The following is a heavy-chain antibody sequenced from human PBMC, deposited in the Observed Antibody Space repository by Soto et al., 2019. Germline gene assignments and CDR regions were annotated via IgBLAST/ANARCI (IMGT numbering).Heavy chain of an antibody. V-gene: IGHV3-33*01. J-gene: IGHJ3*02. CDR3: ARDVTPHVPRYAFDI. CDR1: GFTFSSYG. D-gene: IGHD3-16*01. Sequence: QVQLVESGGGVVQPGRSLRLSCAASGFTFSSYGMHWVRQAPGKGLEWVAVIWYDGSNKYYADYVKGRFTISRDNSKNTLHLQMTSLRAEDTAVYYCARDVTPHVPRYAFDIWGKGTMVTVSS. CDR2: IWYDGSNK.